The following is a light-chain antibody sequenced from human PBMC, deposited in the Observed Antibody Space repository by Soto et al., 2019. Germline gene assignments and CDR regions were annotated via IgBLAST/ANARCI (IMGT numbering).Light chain of an antibody. CDR3: SSYTSSSTYV. V-gene: IGLV2-14*01. J-gene: IGLJ1*01. Sequence: QSALTQPASVSGSPGQSITISCSGTSSDVGGYNYVSWYQQHPGRAPKLMIYGVSNRPSGVSNRVSGYKSGNTASLTISWLQAEDEADYYCSSYTSSSTYVFGPRTKLTVL. CDR2: GVS. CDR1: SSDVGGYNY.